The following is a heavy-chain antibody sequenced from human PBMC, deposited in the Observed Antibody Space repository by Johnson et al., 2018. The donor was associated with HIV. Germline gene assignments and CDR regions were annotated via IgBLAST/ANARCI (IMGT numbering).Heavy chain of an antibody. CDR1: GFTFSSFA. J-gene: IGHJ3*02. CDR2: ISSIGGST. Sequence: VQVVESGGGVVQVGRSLRLSCEASGFTFSSFAMSWVRQAPGKGLEWVSGISSIGGSTYYAASVRGRFTISRDNSKNTLYLQMKSLRAEDTAVYYCAKSSRVATTFDAFDIWGQGTMVTVSS. CDR3: AKSSRVATTFDAFDI. V-gene: IGHV3-23*04. D-gene: IGHD2-15*01.